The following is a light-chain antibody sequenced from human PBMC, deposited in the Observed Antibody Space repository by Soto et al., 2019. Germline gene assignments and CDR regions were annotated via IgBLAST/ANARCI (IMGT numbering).Light chain of an antibody. CDR3: SSYAGSNNYV. CDR1: SSDVGGYNY. Sequence: QSVLTPPPSASGSPGQSVTISCTGTSSDVGGYNYVSWYQQHPGKAPKLMIYEVSKRPSGVPDRFSGSKSGNTASLTVSGLQAEDEADYYCSSYAGSNNYVFGTGTKGTVL. J-gene: IGLJ1*01. CDR2: EVS. V-gene: IGLV2-8*01.